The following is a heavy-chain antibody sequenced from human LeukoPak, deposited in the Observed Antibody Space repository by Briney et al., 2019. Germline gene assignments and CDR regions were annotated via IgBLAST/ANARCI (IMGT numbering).Heavy chain of an antibody. CDR3: ARQYSDILTGYHRGELYWYFDL. V-gene: IGHV4-39*07. CDR2: IYYSGST. CDR1: GGSISSSSYY. Sequence: SETLSLTCTVSGGSISSSSYYWGWIRQPPGKGLEWIGGIYYSGSTYYNPSLKSRVTISVDTSKNQFSLKLSSVTAADTAVYYCARQYSDILTGYHRGELYWYFDLWGRGTLVTVSS. J-gene: IGHJ2*01. D-gene: IGHD3-9*01.